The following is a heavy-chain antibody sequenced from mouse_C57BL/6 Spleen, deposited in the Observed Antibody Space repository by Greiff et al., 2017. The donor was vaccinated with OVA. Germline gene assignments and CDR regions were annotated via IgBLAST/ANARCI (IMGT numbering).Heavy chain of an antibody. D-gene: IGHD1-1*01. CDR1: GFTFTDYY. V-gene: IGHV7-3*01. CDR2: IRNKANGYTT. CDR3: ARYGYYGSSYAMDY. J-gene: IGHJ4*01. Sequence: EVKLVESGGGLVQPGGSLSLSCAASGFTFTDYYMSWVRQPPGKALEWLGFIRNKANGYTTEYSASVKGRFTISRDNSQSILYLQMNALRAEDSATYYCARYGYYGSSYAMDYWGQGTSVTVSS.